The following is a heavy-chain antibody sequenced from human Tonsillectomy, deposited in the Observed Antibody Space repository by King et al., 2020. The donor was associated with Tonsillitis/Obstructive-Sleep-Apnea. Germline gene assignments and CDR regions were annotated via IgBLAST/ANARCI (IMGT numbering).Heavy chain of an antibody. J-gene: IGHJ3*02. CDR1: GFTFSSYA. V-gene: IGHV3-23*04. CDR3: AKDVVVVPAAEGYDAFDI. Sequence: EVQLVESGGGLVQPGGSLRLSCAASGFTFSSYAMSWVRQAPGKGLEWVSAISGSGGSTYYADSVKGRFTISRDNSKNTLYLQMNSLIAEDTAVYYFAKDVVVVPAAEGYDAFDIWGQGTMVTVSS. CDR2: ISGSGGST. D-gene: IGHD2-2*01.